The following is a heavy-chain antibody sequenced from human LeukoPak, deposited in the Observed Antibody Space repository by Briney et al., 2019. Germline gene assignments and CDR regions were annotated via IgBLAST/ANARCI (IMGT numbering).Heavy chain of an antibody. CDR2: IIPIFGTA. D-gene: IGHD6-13*01. J-gene: IGHJ4*02. Sequence: SVKVCCKASGGTFSSYAISWVRQAPGQGLEWMGRIIPIFGTANFAQKFQVRVTVTTDESTSTAYMELSRLRSEDTGVYYCARSYSSSWYYFDYWGQGTLVTVSS. CDR3: ARSYSSSWYYFDY. V-gene: IGHV1-69*05. CDR1: GGTFSSYA.